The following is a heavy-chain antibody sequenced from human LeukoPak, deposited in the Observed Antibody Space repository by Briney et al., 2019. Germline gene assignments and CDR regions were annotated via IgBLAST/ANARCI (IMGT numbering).Heavy chain of an antibody. D-gene: IGHD3-3*01. CDR2: IYSIGST. Sequence: SETLSLTCTVSGGSISSGSYYWSWIRQPAGKGLEWIGRIYSIGSTNYNPSLKSRVTISVDTSMNQFSLKLSSVTAADTAVYYCAREGYDFWSGYFWAFDIWGQGTMVTVSS. CDR1: GGSISSGSYY. J-gene: IGHJ3*02. V-gene: IGHV4-61*02. CDR3: AREGYDFWSGYFWAFDI.